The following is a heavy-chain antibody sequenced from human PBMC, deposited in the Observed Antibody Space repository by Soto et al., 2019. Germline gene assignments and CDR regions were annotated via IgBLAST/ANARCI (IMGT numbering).Heavy chain of an antibody. D-gene: IGHD3-22*01. CDR3: AKTYYYDSRFPHGAFDI. V-gene: IGHV1-18*01. CDR1: GYTFTSYG. J-gene: IGHJ3*02. Sequence: QVQLVQSGAEVKKPGASVKVSCKASGYTFTSYGISWVRQAPGQGLEWMGWISAYNGNTNYAQKLQGRVTMTTDTSSSTPYMELRRLRSDDTAVYYCAKTYYYDSRFPHGAFDIWGQGTMVTVSS. CDR2: ISAYNGNT.